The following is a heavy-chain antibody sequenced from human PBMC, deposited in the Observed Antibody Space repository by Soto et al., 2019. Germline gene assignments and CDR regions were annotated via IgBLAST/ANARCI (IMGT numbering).Heavy chain of an antibody. Sequence: ASVKVSCKASGYTFTSYYMHWVRQGPGQGLEWMGVINPSGGNTNYAQKLQGRVTMTTDTSTSTAYMELRSLRSDDTAVYYCARANIAGAHDYWGQGTLVTVSS. CDR2: INPSGGNT. V-gene: IGHV1-46*01. D-gene: IGHD6-19*01. CDR3: ARANIAGAHDY. J-gene: IGHJ4*02. CDR1: GYTFTSYY.